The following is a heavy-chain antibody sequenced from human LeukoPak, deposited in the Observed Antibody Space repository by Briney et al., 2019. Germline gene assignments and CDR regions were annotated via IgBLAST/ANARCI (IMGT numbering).Heavy chain of an antibody. Sequence: GGSLRLSCAASGFTVSSNHMSWVRQATGKGLVWVSRINTDGTSTNYADSVKVRLTISRDNAKNTLSLQMNSLRAEDTAVYYCARVYFTGGGWYPATFDYWGQGTLVTVSS. J-gene: IGHJ4*02. CDR1: GFTVSSNH. CDR2: INTDGTST. D-gene: IGHD6-19*01. CDR3: ARVYFTGGGWYPATFDY. V-gene: IGHV3-74*01.